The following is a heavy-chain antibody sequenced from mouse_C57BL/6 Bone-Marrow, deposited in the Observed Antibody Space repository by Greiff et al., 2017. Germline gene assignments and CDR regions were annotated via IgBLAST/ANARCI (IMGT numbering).Heavy chain of an antibody. V-gene: IGHV1-58*01. D-gene: IGHD5-2*01. Sequence: EVQLQQSGAELVRPGSSVKMSCKTSGYTFTSYGINWVKQRPGQGLEWIGAIYPGNGDTSYNQKFKGKATLTADKSSSTAYMQLSSLTSEDSAVYYCAWGNKDFDYWGQGTTLTVSS. J-gene: IGHJ2*01. CDR1: GYTFTSYG. CDR2: IYPGNGDT. CDR3: AWGNKDFDY.